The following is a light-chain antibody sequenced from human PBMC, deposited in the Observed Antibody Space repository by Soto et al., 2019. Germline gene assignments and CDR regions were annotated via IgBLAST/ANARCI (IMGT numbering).Light chain of an antibody. CDR2: EVS. J-gene: IGLJ3*02. CDR3: SSYTSSSTPNWV. V-gene: IGLV2-14*01. Sequence: QSVLTQPASVSGSPGQSITISCTGTSSDVGGYNYVSWYQQHPGKASKLMIYEVSNRPSGVSNRFSGSKSGNTASLTISGLQAEDEADYYCSSYTSSSTPNWVFGGGTQLTVL. CDR1: SSDVGGYNY.